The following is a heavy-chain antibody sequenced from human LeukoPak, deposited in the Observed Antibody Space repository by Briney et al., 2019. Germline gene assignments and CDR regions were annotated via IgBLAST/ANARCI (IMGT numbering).Heavy chain of an antibody. J-gene: IGHJ6*02. Sequence: GGSLRLSCAASGFTFSSYAMTWVRQAPGKGLECVSAISGRGDGSYYADSVKGRFTISRDNSKNTLYLQMNSLRAEDTAVYYCARGLRFLEWLLLYGMDVWGQGTTVTVSS. D-gene: IGHD3-3*01. CDR3: ARGLRFLEWLLLYGMDV. CDR1: GFTFSSYA. V-gene: IGHV3-23*01. CDR2: ISGRGDGS.